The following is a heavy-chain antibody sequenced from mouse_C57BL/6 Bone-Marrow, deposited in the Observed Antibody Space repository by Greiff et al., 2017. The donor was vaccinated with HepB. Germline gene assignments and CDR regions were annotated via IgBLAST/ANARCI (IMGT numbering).Heavy chain of an antibody. CDR3: ARPLISTVVAEDAMDY. D-gene: IGHD1-1*01. V-gene: IGHV1-55*01. J-gene: IGHJ4*01. Sequence: QVQLQQPGAELVKPGASVKMSCKASGYTFTSYWITWVKQRPGQGLEWIGDIYPGSGSTNYNEKFKSKATLTVDTSSSTAYMQLSSLTSEDSAVYDCARPLISTVVAEDAMDYWGQGTSVTVSS. CDR1: GYTFTSYW. CDR2: IYPGSGST.